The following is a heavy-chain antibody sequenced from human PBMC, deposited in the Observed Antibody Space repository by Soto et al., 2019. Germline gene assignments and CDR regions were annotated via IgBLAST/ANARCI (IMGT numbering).Heavy chain of an antibody. J-gene: IGHJ4*02. CDR3: ARGGVSTRTFDY. CDR2: IYPSDSDT. V-gene: IGHV5-51*01. D-gene: IGHD3-3*01. CDR1: GYNFAGYW. Sequence: PGESLKISCKGSGYNFAGYWIALVRQMPGKGLELMGIIYPSDSDTRYRPSFQGQVTISADKSISSAYLQWSSLRASDTAMYYCARGGVSTRTFDYWGQGTRSPSPQ.